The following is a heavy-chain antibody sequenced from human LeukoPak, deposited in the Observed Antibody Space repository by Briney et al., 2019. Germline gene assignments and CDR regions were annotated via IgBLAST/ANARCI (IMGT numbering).Heavy chain of an antibody. J-gene: IGHJ5*02. V-gene: IGHV1-18*04. CDR2: ISPYSGTT. CDR3: ARDPNYDFWSGSYTRWFDP. CDR1: GYSFVSYG. Sequence: ASVKVSCKASGYSFVSYGIDWVRQAPGQGLEWLGWISPYSGTTIYAQNLQGRVTMTTDISTSTAYMELGNLKSDDTAVYFCARDPNYDFWSGSYTRWFDPWGQGTLVTVSS. D-gene: IGHD3-3*01.